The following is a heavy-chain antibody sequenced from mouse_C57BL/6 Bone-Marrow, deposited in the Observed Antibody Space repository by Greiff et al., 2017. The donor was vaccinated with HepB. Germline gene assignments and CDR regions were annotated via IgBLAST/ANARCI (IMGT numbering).Heavy chain of an antibody. CDR2: ISYDGSN. CDR3: ARDEGALLLRYPFAY. Sequence: EVKLMESGPGLVKPSQSLSLICSVTGYSITSGYYWNWIRQFPGNKLEWMGYISYDGSNNYNPSLKNRISITRDTSKNQFFLKLNSVTTEDTATYYCARDEGALLLRYPFAYWGQGTLVTVSA. J-gene: IGHJ3*01. D-gene: IGHD1-1*01. V-gene: IGHV3-6*01. CDR1: GYSITSGYY.